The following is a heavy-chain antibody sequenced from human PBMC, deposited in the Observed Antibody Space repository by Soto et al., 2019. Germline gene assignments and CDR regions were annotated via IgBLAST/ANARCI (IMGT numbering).Heavy chain of an antibody. V-gene: IGHV4-59*01. J-gene: IGHJ6*02. CDR2: IYYSGST. CDR1: GGSISSYY. Sequence: QVQLQESGPGLVKPSETLSLTCTVSGGSISSYYWRWIRQPPGKGLEWIGYIYYSGSTNYNPSLKSRVTISVDTSKNQFSLKLSSVTAADTAVYYCASGDRGYYYGMDVWGQGTTVTVSS. CDR3: ASGDRGYYYGMDV.